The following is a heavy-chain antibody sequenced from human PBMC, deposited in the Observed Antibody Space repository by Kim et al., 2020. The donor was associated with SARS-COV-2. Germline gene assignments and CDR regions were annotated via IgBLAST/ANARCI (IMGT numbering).Heavy chain of an antibody. Sequence: SETLSLTCTVSGGSISSGGYYWSWIRQHPGKGLEWIGYIYYSGSTYYNPSLKSRVTISVDTSKNQFSLKLSSVTAADTAVYYCARDVGSARLLWFGELFGNWYFDLWGRGTLVTVSS. CDR2: IYYSGST. CDR1: GGSISSGGYY. V-gene: IGHV4-31*03. J-gene: IGHJ2*01. D-gene: IGHD3-10*01. CDR3: ARDVGSARLLWFGELFGNWYFDL.